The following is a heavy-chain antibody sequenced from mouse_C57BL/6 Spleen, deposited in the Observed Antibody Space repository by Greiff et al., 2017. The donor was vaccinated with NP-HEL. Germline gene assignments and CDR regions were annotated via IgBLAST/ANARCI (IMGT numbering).Heavy chain of an antibody. V-gene: IGHV1-15*01. CDR2: IDPETGGT. D-gene: IGHD1-1*01. Sequence: VQLQQSGAELLRPGASVTLSCKASGYTFTDYEMHWVKQTPVHGLEWIGAIDPETGGTAYNQKFKGKAILTADKSSSTAYMELRSLTSEDSAVYYCTREGTVVARGYYYAMDYWGQGTSVTVSS. J-gene: IGHJ4*01. CDR1: GYTFTDYE. CDR3: TREGTVVARGYYYAMDY.